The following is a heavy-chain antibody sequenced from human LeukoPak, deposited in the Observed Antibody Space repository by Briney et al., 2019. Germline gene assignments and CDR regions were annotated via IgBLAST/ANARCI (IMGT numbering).Heavy chain of an antibody. CDR2: ISSSSYV. V-gene: IGHV3-21*01. D-gene: IGHD6-13*01. Sequence: GGSLRLSCAASRFTFSSYSMNWVRQAPGKGLEWVSSISSSSYVYYADSVKGRFTISRDNAKNSLYLQMNSLRAEDTAVYYCARDKIAAAGTDYYYAMDVWGRGTTVTVSS. CDR3: ARDKIAAAGTDYYYAMDV. J-gene: IGHJ6*02. CDR1: RFTFSSYS.